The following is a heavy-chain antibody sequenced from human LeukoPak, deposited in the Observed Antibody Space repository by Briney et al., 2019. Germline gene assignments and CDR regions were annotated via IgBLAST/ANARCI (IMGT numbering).Heavy chain of an antibody. Sequence: GGSLRLSCAASGFTFGSQLMTWVRQAPGRGLEWVANIYPDGREKYYAAAVKGRFTISRDNAKNSLDLQMNSLRAEDTAVYYCASERPSSSSYDYWGQGTLVTVSS. D-gene: IGHD6-13*01. V-gene: IGHV3-7*01. J-gene: IGHJ4*02. CDR2: IYPDGREK. CDR1: GFTFGSQL. CDR3: ASERPSSSSYDY.